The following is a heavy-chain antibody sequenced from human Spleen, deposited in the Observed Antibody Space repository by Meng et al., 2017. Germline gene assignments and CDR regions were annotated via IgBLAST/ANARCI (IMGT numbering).Heavy chain of an antibody. CDR1: GFTFSDYY. CDR2: ISSSSTI. V-gene: IGHV3-69-1*01. J-gene: IGHJ4*02. Sequence: GGSLRLSCAAYGFTFSDYYMNWVRQAPGKGLEWVSSISSSSTIYYADSVKGRFTISRDNAKRSLYLQMNNLRPEDTAFYYCVKGKPQRKDYYASGSYYRVALGWGQGTLVTVSS. D-gene: IGHD3-10*01. CDR3: VKGKPQRKDYYASGSYYRVALG.